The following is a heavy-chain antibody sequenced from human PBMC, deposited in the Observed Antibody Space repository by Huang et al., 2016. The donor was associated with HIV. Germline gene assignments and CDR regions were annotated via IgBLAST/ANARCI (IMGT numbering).Heavy chain of an antibody. V-gene: IGHV3-23*01. D-gene: IGHD2-21*02. CDR1: RVTFSTYA. Sequence: DVQLLESGGDFVQPGGSLRLSCAASRVTFSTYAMSWVRQAPGKGLEWVSAISGSGDKTYYADSVKGRFTISRDNSKNTLFLQMNSLRAEDTAVYYCAKVPTVVTFHWGQGTLVTVSS. CDR2: ISGSGDKT. CDR3: AKVPTVVTFH. J-gene: IGHJ4*02.